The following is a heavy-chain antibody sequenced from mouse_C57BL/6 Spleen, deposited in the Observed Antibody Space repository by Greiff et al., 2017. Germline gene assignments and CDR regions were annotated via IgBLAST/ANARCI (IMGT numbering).Heavy chain of an antibody. CDR2: INPGSGGT. CDR3: ARGLITTVVGLDY. D-gene: IGHD1-1*01. Sequence: VQLQQSGAELVRPGTSVKVSCKASGYAFTNYLIEWVKQRPGQGLEWIGVINPGSGGTNYNEKFKGKATLTADKSSSTAYMQLSSLTSEDSAVYFCARGLITTVVGLDYWGQGTTLTVSS. CDR1: GYAFTNYL. J-gene: IGHJ2*01. V-gene: IGHV1-54*01.